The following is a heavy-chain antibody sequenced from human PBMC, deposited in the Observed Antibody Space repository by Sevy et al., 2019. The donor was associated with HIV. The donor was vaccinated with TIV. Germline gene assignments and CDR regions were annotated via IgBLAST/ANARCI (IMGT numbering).Heavy chain of an antibody. CDR2: IWFDGTRK. CDR3: AKDFFEGDVISNSDS. V-gene: IGHV3-33*06. J-gene: IGHJ4*02. D-gene: IGHD3-3*01. Sequence: GGSLRLSCEASGFTFIRYGMHWVRRAPGKGLEWVAGIWFDGTRKYHLESVKGRFSISRDNSKKMVYLQLNSLRAEDTAVYYCAKDFFEGDVISNSDSWGQGTLVTVSS. CDR1: GFTFIRYG.